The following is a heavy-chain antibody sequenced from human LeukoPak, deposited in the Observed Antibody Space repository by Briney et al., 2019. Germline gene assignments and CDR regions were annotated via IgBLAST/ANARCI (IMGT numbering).Heavy chain of an antibody. CDR2: IRNSGSST. Sequence: GGSLRLSCAASGFTFSSYGMNWVRQAPGKGLEWVSTIRNSGSSTSYADSVKGRFTISRDNSKNTLYLQMNSLRAGDTAVYYCKEVDFWGQGTLVTVSS. CDR3: KEVDF. J-gene: IGHJ4*02. V-gene: IGHV3-23*01. CDR1: GFTFSSYG.